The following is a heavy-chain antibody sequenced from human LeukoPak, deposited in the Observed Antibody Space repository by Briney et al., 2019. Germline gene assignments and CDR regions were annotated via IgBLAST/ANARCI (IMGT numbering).Heavy chain of an antibody. Sequence: SVKVSCKASGGTFSSYAISWVRQAPGQGLEWMGRIIPILGIANYAQKFQGRVTITADKSTSTAYMELSGLRSEDTAVYYCARDRTGGDILTGYYHSSYYYYMDVWGKGTTVTVSS. CDR1: GGTFSSYA. CDR2: IIPILGIA. CDR3: ARDRTGGDILTGYYHSSYYYYMDV. J-gene: IGHJ6*03. V-gene: IGHV1-69*04. D-gene: IGHD3-9*01.